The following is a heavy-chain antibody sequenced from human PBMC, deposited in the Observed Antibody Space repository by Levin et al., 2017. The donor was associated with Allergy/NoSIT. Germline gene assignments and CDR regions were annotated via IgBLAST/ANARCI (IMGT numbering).Heavy chain of an antibody. J-gene: IGHJ4*02. D-gene: IGHD4-17*01. CDR1: GFSFSSYA. CDR3: AKDLFYGDYGRYAY. V-gene: IGHV3-33*06. CDR2: IWYDGSHE. Sequence: SCAASGFSFSSYAMHWVRQAPGKGLEWMASIWYDGSHEDYADSVKGRFTISRDNSKNTLYLQMNSLRPEDTAVYYCAKDLFYGDYGRYAYWGQGTLVTVSS.